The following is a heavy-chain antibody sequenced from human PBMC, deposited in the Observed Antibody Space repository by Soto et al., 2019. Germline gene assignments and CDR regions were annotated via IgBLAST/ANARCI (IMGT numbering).Heavy chain of an antibody. Sequence: QGQLLQSGDEVKKPGASVRVSCRASGYDFTSYGISWVRQAPGQGLAWGSWISAYNGKRDTAQKFQGRVTMTLDTSTDTAHMELGDLTSADTAVYYCGRGRIVASIHDAFEIWGQGTMVAVSS. D-gene: IGHD2-21*01. CDR1: GYDFTSYG. CDR3: GRGRIVASIHDAFEI. J-gene: IGHJ3*02. CDR2: ISAYNGKR. V-gene: IGHV1-18*01.